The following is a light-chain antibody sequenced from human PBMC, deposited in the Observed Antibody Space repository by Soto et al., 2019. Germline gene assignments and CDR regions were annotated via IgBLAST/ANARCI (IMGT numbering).Light chain of an antibody. CDR2: DVI. Sequence: QSPLTQPASVSGSPGQSITISCSGTNTDVGAYDYVSWYQQHPGKAPKLILYDVINRPSGVSDRFAGYKSGNTASLTISGLQAEDEAEYFCSSYSTISNLVFGTGTKLTVL. CDR3: SSYSTISNLV. V-gene: IGLV2-14*03. J-gene: IGLJ1*01. CDR1: NTDVGAYDY.